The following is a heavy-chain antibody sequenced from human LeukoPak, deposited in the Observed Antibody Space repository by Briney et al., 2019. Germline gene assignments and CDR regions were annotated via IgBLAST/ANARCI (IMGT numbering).Heavy chain of an antibody. CDR3: ARVGLYSSSWYSV. D-gene: IGHD6-13*01. J-gene: IGHJ4*02. CDR2: ISSGGITI. V-gene: IGHV3-11*04. Sequence: PGGSLRLSCAASGFTFSDYYMSWIRQAPGKGLEWVSNISSGGITIYYADSVKGRFTISRDNAKNSLYLQMNSLRAEDTAVYYCARVGLYSSSWYSVWGQGTLVTVSS. CDR1: GFTFSDYY.